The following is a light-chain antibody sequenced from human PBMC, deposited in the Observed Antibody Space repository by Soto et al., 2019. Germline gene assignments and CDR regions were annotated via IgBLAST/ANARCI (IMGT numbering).Light chain of an antibody. Sequence: QSVLTQPPSASGSPGQSVTISCTGTTSDVGRYDFVSWYQQHPGKAPKLMIYDVTKRPSGVPDRFSGSKSGNTAPLTVSGLQAEDEAEYYCSSYAGDNNYVVFGGGTKLTVL. CDR2: DVT. CDR3: SSYAGDNNYVV. CDR1: TSDVGRYDF. V-gene: IGLV2-8*01. J-gene: IGLJ2*01.